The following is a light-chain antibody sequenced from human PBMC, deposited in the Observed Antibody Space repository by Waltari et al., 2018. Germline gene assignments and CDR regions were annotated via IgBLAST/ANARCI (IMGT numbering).Light chain of an antibody. J-gene: IGKJ1*01. Sequence: EIVLTQSPATLSLSPGESAPLSCRASQSIGTYLAWYQQTPGQAPRLLIYDASNRATGIPPRFSGSGSGTDFILTISSLEPEDFAVYYCQQRSGWPQTFGQGTNVEI. CDR1: QSIGTY. CDR3: QQRSGWPQT. V-gene: IGKV3-11*01. CDR2: DAS.